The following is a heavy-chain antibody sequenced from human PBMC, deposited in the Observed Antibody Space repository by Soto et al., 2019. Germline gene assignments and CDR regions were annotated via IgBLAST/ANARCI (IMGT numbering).Heavy chain of an antibody. Sequence: QVQLVQSGAEVKKPGSSVKVSCKASGGNFSSYAISCVRQAPGQGLEWMGGIIPIFGTANYEQKFQGRGKITADQSTITAYRELSSLRSEETAVYYCARPSAYGDYDGYFDHWGRGTLVTVSS. J-gene: IGHJ2*01. CDR1: GGNFSSYA. D-gene: IGHD4-17*01. V-gene: IGHV1-69*01. CDR2: IIPIFGTA. CDR3: ARPSAYGDYDGYFDH.